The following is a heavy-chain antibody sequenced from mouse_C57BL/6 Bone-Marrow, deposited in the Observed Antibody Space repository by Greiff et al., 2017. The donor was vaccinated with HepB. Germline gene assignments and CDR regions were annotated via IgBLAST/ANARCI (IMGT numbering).Heavy chain of an antibody. CDR2: INYDGSST. V-gene: IGHV5-16*01. Sequence: EVMLVESEGGLVQPGSSMKLSCTASGFTFSDYYMAWVRQVPEKGLEWVANINYDGSSTYYLDSLKSRFIISRDNAKNILYLQMSSLKSEDTATYYCARVDGSSYLYAMDYWGQGTSVTVSS. D-gene: IGHD1-1*01. J-gene: IGHJ4*01. CDR1: GFTFSDYY. CDR3: ARVDGSSYLYAMDY.